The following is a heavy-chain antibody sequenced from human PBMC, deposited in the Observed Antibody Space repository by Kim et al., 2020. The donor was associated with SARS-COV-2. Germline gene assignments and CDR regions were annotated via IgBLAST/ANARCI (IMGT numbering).Heavy chain of an antibody. Sequence: GGSLRLSCAASGFTFSSYAMSWVRQAPGKGLEWVSAISGSGGSTYYADSVKGRFTISRDNSKNTLYLQMNSLRAEDTAVYYCAKDGFGGSGSYYFDYWGQGTLVTVSS. CDR2: ISGSGGST. D-gene: IGHD3-10*01. CDR3: AKDGFGGSGSYYFDY. J-gene: IGHJ4*02. V-gene: IGHV3-23*01. CDR1: GFTFSSYA.